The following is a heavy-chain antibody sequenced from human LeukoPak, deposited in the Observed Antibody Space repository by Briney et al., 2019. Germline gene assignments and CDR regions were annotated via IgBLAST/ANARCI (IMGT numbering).Heavy chain of an antibody. CDR1: GFTFSSYS. V-gene: IGHV3-21*01. CDR3: ARWEIGGSCDI. D-gene: IGHD2-15*01. Sequence: GGSLRLSCAASGFTFSSYSMNWVRQAPGKGLEWVSSISSSSSYICYADSVKGRFTISRDNAKNSLYLQMNSLRAEDTAVYYCARWEIGGSCDIWGQGTMVTVSS. J-gene: IGHJ3*02. CDR2: ISSSSSYI.